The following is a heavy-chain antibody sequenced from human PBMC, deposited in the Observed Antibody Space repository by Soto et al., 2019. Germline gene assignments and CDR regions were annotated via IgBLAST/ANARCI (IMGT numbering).Heavy chain of an antibody. CDR3: ARAVLQLDP. J-gene: IGHJ5*02. V-gene: IGHV4-30-4*01. CDR1: GGSISSGDYY. D-gene: IGHD3-10*01. CDR2: IYYSGST. Sequence: QVPLQESSPGLVKPSQTLSLTCTVSGGSISSGDYYWGWIRQHPGKVLEWIGYIYYSGSTYYNPSLKRRVTISVDTSKNQFSLKLSSVTAADTAMYYCARAVLQLDPWGQGTLVTVSS.